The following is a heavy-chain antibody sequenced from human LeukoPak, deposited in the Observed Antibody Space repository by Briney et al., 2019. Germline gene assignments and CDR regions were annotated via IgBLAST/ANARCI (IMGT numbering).Heavy chain of an antibody. CDR3: ARSRYYDGSGYFFDY. D-gene: IGHD3-22*01. V-gene: IGHV4-39*01. CDR2: TFYKRST. Sequence: PSETLSLTCTVSGGSISINTYYWGWIRQSPGKGLDWIGSTFYKRSTYYNPSLKSRVTISVDTSKNHFSLQLSSVTAADTAAYYCARSRYYDGSGYFFDYWGQGILVTVSS. CDR1: GGSISINTYY. J-gene: IGHJ4*02.